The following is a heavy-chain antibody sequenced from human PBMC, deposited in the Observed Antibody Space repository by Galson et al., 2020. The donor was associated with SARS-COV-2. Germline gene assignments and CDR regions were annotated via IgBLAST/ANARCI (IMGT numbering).Heavy chain of an antibody. CDR1: GFTFGDYA. J-gene: IGHJ6*02. D-gene: IGHD3-10*01. V-gene: IGHV3-49*03. Sequence: GGSLRLSCTASGFTFGDYAMSWFRQAPGKGLEWVGFIRSKAYGGTTEYAASVKGRFTISRDDSKSIAYLQMNSLKTEDTAVYYCTRDGWFGGYGMDGWGQGTTVTVSS. CDR3: TRDGWFGGYGMDG. CDR2: IRSKAYGGTT.